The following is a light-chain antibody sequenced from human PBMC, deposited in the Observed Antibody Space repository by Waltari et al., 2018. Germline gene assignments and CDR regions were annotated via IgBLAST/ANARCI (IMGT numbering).Light chain of an antibody. V-gene: IGKV2-28*01. J-gene: IGKJ2*01. CDR1: QSLLHSNGYNY. CDR3: MQTLQTPYT. Sequence: DIVLTTTPLSLPVTPGEPASISCRSSQSLLHSNGYNYLDWYLQKPGQSPQVVVFLGSRRASGVPDRISGSGSGTEFILRITRVEAADVGIYHCMQTLQTPYTFGQGTKLEI. CDR2: LGS.